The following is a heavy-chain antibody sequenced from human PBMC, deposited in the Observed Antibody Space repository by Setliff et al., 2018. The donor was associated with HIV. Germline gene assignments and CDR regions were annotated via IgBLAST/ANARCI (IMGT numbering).Heavy chain of an antibody. J-gene: IGHJ5*02. D-gene: IGHD4-17*01. CDR2: IYYSGST. V-gene: IGHV4-39*01. CDR3: ARRLPIAWADYGPAGYFDP. Sequence: PSETLSLTCTVSGGSISSSSYYWGWIRQPPGKGLEWIGSIYYSGSTYYNPSLKSRVSISVDTSRNQFSLKLRSVTAADTALYYCARRLPIAWADYGPAGYFDPWGQGTLVTVSS. CDR1: GGSISSSSYY.